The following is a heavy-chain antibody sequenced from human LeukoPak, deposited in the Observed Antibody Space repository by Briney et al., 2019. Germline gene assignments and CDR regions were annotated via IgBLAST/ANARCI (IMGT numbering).Heavy chain of an antibody. V-gene: IGHV3-48*01. CDR1: GFTFDHYG. Sequence: PGGSLRLSCAASGFTFDHYGMTWVRQAPGKGLEWVPYISSSSSTIYYADSVKGRFTISRDNAKNSLYLQMNSLRAEDTAVYYCARDPKALERHFYWGQGTLVTVSS. D-gene: IGHD1-1*01. J-gene: IGHJ4*02. CDR2: ISSSSSTI. CDR3: ARDPKALERHFY.